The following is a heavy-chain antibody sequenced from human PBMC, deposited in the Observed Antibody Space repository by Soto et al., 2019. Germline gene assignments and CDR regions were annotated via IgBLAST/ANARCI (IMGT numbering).Heavy chain of an antibody. J-gene: IGHJ6*02. CDR2: ISAYNGNT. Sequence: XSGKVSCKASGYTFTSYGISWVRQAPGQGLEWMGWISAYNGNTNYAQKLQGRVTMTTDTSTSTAYMELRSLRSADTAVYYCASIPRSRNYYYYGMDVWGQGTTVTVSS. CDR3: ASIPRSRNYYYYGMDV. D-gene: IGHD2-21*01. CDR1: GYTFTSYG. V-gene: IGHV1-18*01.